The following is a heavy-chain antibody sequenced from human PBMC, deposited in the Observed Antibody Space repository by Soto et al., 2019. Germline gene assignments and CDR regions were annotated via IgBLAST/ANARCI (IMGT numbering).Heavy chain of an antibody. CDR1: GFIFSNYC. CDR3: VRDVTGGYSFGW. Sequence: EVQLVESGGGLVQPGGSLRLSCAASGFIFSNYCMYWVRQAPGKGLECVANIKLDGSEKYYVESVKGRFTISRDNARNSLYLQKYSLRADDTAVYYCVRDVTGGYSFGWWGQGTLVTVSS. D-gene: IGHD5-18*01. J-gene: IGHJ4*02. CDR2: IKLDGSEK. V-gene: IGHV3-7*05.